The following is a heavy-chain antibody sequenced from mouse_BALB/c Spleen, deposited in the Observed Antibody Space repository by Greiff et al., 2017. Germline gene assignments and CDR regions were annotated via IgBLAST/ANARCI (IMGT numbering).Heavy chain of an antibody. CDR2: ISSGGGST. CDR3: ARRGLRQYYAMDY. Sequence: EVKLMESGGGLVKPGGSLKLSCAASGFAFSSYDMSWVRQTPEKRLEWVAYISSGGGSTYYPDTVKGRFTISRDNAKNTLYLQMSSLKSEDTAMYYCARRGLRQYYAMDYWGQGTSVTVSS. V-gene: IGHV5-12-1*01. D-gene: IGHD2-4*01. J-gene: IGHJ4*01. CDR1: GFAFSSYD.